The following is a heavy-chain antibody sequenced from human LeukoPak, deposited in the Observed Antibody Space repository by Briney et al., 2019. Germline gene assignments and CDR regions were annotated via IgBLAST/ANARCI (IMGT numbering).Heavy chain of an antibody. V-gene: IGHV4-39*07. J-gene: IGHJ5*02. CDR1: GGSISSSSYY. CDR3: ARVPHGETTCGVVFYWFDP. Sequence: PSETLSLTCTVSGGSISSSSYYWGWIRQPPGKGLEWIGNIYHGGSTYYNPSLKSRVTISVDTSKNQFSLNVRSVTAADTAVYYCARVPHGETTCGVVFYWFDPWGQGTLVTVSS. CDR2: IYHGGST. D-gene: IGHD3-3*01.